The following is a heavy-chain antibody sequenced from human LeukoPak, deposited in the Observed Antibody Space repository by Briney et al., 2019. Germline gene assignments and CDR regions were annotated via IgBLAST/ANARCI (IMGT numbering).Heavy chain of an antibody. V-gene: IGHV3-21*01. CDR1: GFTFSSYS. CDR2: ISSSSSYI. J-gene: IGHJ4*02. Sequence: GGSLRLSCAASGFTFSSYSMNWVRQAPGKGLEWVSSISSSSSYIYYADSVKGRFTISRDNAKNSLYLQMNSLRAKDTAVYYCAVVVAAIIDYWGQGTLVTVSS. D-gene: IGHD2-15*01. CDR3: AVVVAAIIDY.